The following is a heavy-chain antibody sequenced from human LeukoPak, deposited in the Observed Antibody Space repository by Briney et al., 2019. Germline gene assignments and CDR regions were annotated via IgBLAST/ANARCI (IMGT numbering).Heavy chain of an antibody. CDR2: ISPGGGPT. Sequence: PGGSLRLSCAASGFTFSSYAMSWVRQAPGKGLEWVSGISPGGGPTYYADSVKGRFTISRDDPKNTLYLQMENLRAEDTAVYYCAKDGAWLRFDDWGQGILVTVSS. D-gene: IGHD5-12*01. CDR1: GFTFSSYA. CDR3: AKDGAWLRFDD. J-gene: IGHJ4*02. V-gene: IGHV3-23*01.